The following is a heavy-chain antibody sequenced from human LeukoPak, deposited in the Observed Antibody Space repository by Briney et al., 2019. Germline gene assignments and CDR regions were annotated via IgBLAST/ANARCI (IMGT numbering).Heavy chain of an antibody. CDR1: GYTFTSYY. V-gene: IGHV1-46*01. CDR3: ARELPPPHCSGGSCLSSQPKDY. J-gene: IGHJ4*02. D-gene: IGHD2-15*01. CDR2: MNPSGGST. Sequence: ASVKVSCKASGYTFTSYYMHWVRQAPGQGLEWMGIMNPSGGSTSYAQKFQGRVTMTRDTSTSTVYMELSSLRSEDTAVYYCARELPPPHCSGGSCLSSQPKDYWGQGTLVTVSS.